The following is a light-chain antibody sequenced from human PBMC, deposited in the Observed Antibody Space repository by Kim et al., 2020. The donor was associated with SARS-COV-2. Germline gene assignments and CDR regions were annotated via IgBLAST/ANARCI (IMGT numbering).Light chain of an antibody. CDR3: QQYNIYPFT. CDR2: AAS. CDR1: QDINNY. J-gene: IGKJ2*01. Sequence: DIQMTQPPSSLSASVGDRVTITCRASQDINNYLAWFQQNPGKAPKSLIYAASSLHSGVPSKFSGSGSGTDFTLTISSLQPEDFGTYYCQQYNIYPFTFGQGTKLEI. V-gene: IGKV1-16*02.